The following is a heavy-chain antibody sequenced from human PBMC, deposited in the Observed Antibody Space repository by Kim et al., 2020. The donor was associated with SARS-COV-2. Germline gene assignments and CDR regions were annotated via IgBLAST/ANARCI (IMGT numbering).Heavy chain of an antibody. CDR3: ARRGSTSFYYYYGMDV. D-gene: IGHD2-2*01. J-gene: IGHJ6*02. V-gene: IGHV4-39*01. Sequence: SLKRRVTKSVDTSKNQCSLKLSSVTAADTAVYYCARRGSTSFYYYYGMDVWGQGTTVTVSS.